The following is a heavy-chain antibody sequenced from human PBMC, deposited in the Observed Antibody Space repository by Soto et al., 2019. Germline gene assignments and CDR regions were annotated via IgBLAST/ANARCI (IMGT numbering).Heavy chain of an antibody. CDR1: GGSISSYY. V-gene: IGHV4-59*08. J-gene: IGHJ3*01. CDR3: ARLGGIFGVVTAPDAFDV. Sequence: PSETLSLTCTVSGGSISSYYWSWIRQPPGKGLEWIGYMYYSGTTNYNPSLKSRVTISEDTSKNQFSLKLSSVTAADTAVYYCARLGGIFGVVTAPDAFDVWGQGTMVTVSS. CDR2: MYYSGTT. D-gene: IGHD3-3*01.